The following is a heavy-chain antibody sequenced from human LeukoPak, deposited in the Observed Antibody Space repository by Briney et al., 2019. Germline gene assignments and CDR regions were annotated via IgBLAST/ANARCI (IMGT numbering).Heavy chain of an antibody. CDR3: ARDGRFLEWLGLFDY. CDR1: GFTFSDYY. Sequence: GGSLRLSCAASGFTFSDYYMSWICQAPGKGLEWVSYISSSGSTIYYADSVKGRFTISRDNAKNSLYLQMNSLRAEDTAVYYCARDGRFLEWLGLFDYWGQGTLVTVSS. CDR2: ISSSGSTI. V-gene: IGHV3-11*04. D-gene: IGHD3-3*01. J-gene: IGHJ4*02.